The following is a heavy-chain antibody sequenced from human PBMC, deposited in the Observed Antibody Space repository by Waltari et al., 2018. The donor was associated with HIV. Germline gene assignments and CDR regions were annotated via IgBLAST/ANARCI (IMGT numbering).Heavy chain of an antibody. D-gene: IGHD3-3*01. Sequence: QVTLKESGPALVKPTQTLTLTCTFSGFSLSTSGLRVTWIRQPPGKALEWLARIDWDDDKFYSTSLKSRLTISKDTSKNQVLLTMTNMDPVDAATYYCARSITIFGVVRKGSDAFDIWGQGTMVTVSS. V-gene: IGHV2-70*04. CDR2: IDWDDDK. CDR3: ARSITIFGVVRKGSDAFDI. CDR1: GFSLSTSGLR. J-gene: IGHJ3*02.